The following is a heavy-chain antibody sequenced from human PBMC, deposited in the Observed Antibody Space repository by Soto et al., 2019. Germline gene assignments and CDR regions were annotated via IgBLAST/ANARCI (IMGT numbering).Heavy chain of an antibody. J-gene: IGHJ3*02. CDR3: TRNAFYYNSSGYHDGFDI. CDR2: ISHKSGGT. Sequence: QVQLVQSGAEVQKPGASVKVSCKASGYTFSDYYVHWVRQAPGQGLGWMGWISHKSGGTNYAQKFQGRVTMTRDTSIFTAYMELSRLRSDDTAVYYCTRNAFYYNSSGYHDGFDIWGQGTLVTVSS. V-gene: IGHV1-2*02. D-gene: IGHD3-22*01. CDR1: GYTFSDYY.